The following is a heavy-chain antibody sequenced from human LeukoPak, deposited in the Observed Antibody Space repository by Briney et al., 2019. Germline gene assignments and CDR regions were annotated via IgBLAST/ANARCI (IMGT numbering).Heavy chain of an antibody. D-gene: IGHD6-13*01. CDR3: AREAYSSSDY. V-gene: IGHV3-48*03. CDR1: GFTSSRYE. J-gene: IGHJ4*02. Sequence: GGSLRLSCAASGFTSSRYEMNWVRQAPGKGLEWVSYITSSGSTTYFADSVKGRFTISRDNAKNSLYLQMNSLRAEDTAVYYCAREAYSSSDYWGQGTLVTVSS. CDR2: ITSSGSTT.